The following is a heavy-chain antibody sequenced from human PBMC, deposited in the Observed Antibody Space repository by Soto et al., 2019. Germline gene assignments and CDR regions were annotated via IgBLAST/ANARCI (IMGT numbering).Heavy chain of an antibody. J-gene: IGHJ6*02. CDR2: IGAADAP. CDR3: AKAYSGRLPRRADYYYAKHG. Sequence: GWSLRLSSAVSGFSFGNYELHWVRQATGKGLQWFSAIGAADAPSYIASVKGRFTVSRDNAQRPLYLQMNNLRLQDPAIYSCAKAYSGRLPRRADYYYAKHGWGRGTTVTVSS. CDR1: GFSFGNYE. D-gene: IGHD2-15*01. V-gene: IGHV3-13*05.